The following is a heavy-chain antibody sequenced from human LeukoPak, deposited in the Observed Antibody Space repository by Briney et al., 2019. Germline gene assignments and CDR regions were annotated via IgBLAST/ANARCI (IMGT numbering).Heavy chain of an antibody. V-gene: IGHV1-8*01. CDR1: GYTFTTYD. CDR2: MNPNSGNT. Sequence: GASVKVSCKASGYTFTTYDINWVRQATGQGLEWMGWMNPNSGNTGYAQKFQGRVTMTRNTSISTAYMELSSLRSEDTAVYYCARSNSGYSSGWYDTDYYYYMDVWGKGTTVTVSS. CDR3: ARSNSGYSSGWYDTDYYYYMDV. D-gene: IGHD6-19*01. J-gene: IGHJ6*03.